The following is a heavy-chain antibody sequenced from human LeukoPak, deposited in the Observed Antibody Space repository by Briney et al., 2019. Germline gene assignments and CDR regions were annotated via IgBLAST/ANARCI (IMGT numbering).Heavy chain of an antibody. D-gene: IGHD3-9*01. CDR3: ARDQRYYDILTGKRERWFDP. CDR2: IYSGGST. CDR1: GFTVSSNY. Sequence: GGSLRLSCAASGFTVSSNYMSWVRQAPGKGLEWVSVIYSGGSTYYADSVKGRFTISRDNSKNTLYLQMNSLRAEDTAVYYCARDQRYYDILTGKRERWFDPWGQGTLVTVSS. V-gene: IGHV3-53*01. J-gene: IGHJ5*02.